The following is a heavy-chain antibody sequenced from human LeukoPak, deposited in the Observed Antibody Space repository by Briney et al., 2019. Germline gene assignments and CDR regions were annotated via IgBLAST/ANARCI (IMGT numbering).Heavy chain of an antibody. CDR1: GFTFSSYA. CDR2: ISGSGGST. J-gene: IGHJ3*02. D-gene: IGHD4-17*01. CDR3: AKDEFPTSETTVTTWDAFDI. V-gene: IGHV3-23*01. Sequence: PGGSLRLSCAASGFTFSSYAMSWVRQAPGKGLEWVSAISGSGGSTYYADSVKGRFTISRDNSKNTLYLQMNSLRAEDTAVYYCAKDEFPTSETTVTTWDAFDIWGQGTMVTVSS.